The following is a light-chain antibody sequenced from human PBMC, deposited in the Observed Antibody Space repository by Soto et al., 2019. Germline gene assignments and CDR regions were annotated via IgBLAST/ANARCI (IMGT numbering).Light chain of an antibody. J-gene: IGKJ5*01. V-gene: IGKV3D-15*01. CDR1: QSVSSN. CDR3: QQYGNSGIT. Sequence: EIVMTQSPATLSVSPGERATLSCRASQSVSSNLAWYQQKPGQAPRLLIYGTSTRATGIPDRFSGSGSGTDFALTISRLEPEDFAVYYCQQYGNSGITFGQGTRLEL. CDR2: GTS.